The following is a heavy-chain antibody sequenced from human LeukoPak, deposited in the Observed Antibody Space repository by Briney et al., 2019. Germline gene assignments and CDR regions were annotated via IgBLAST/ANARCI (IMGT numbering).Heavy chain of an antibody. J-gene: IGHJ4*02. CDR3: ARADLSRGYYFDY. Sequence: GGSLRLSCAVSGFTFSSYSMNWVRQAPGKGLEWVSSISSSSSYIYYADSVKGRFTISRDNAKNSLYLQMNSLRAEDTAVYYCARADLSRGYYFDYWGQGTLVTVSS. D-gene: IGHD3-10*01. CDR1: GFTFSSYS. V-gene: IGHV3-21*01. CDR2: ISSSSSYI.